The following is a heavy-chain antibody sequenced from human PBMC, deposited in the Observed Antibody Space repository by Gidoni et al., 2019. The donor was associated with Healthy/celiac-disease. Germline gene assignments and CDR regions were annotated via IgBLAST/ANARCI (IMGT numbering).Heavy chain of an antibody. Sequence: EVQLFESGGGLVQPGGSLRLSCAASGFTFSSYAMRWVRQAPGKGLGWISAISGSGGSTYYADSVKGRFTISRDNSKNTLYLQMNSLRAEDTAVYYCAKDIGSSSSEGFDYWGQGTLVTVSS. J-gene: IGHJ4*02. CDR2: ISGSGGST. V-gene: IGHV3-23*01. D-gene: IGHD6-6*01. CDR3: AKDIGSSSSEGFDY. CDR1: GFTFSSYA.